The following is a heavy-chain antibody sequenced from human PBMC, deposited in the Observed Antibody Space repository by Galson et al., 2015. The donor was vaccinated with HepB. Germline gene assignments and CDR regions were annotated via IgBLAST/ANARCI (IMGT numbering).Heavy chain of an antibody. CDR3: ARGDYYDSSGYSAPDY. Sequence: SVKVSCKASGSTFTSYGISWVRQAPGQGLEWMGWISGYNGNTNYAQKLEGRVTMTTDTSTSTAYMELRSLRSDDTAVYYCARGDYYDSSGYSAPDYWGQGTLVTVSS. CDR2: ISGYNGNT. D-gene: IGHD3-22*01. V-gene: IGHV1-18*04. CDR1: GSTFTSYG. J-gene: IGHJ4*02.